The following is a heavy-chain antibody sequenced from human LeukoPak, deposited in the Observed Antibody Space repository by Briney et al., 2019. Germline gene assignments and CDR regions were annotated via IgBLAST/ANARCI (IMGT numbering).Heavy chain of an antibody. CDR3: ARVYYGPRGSNPFDY. D-gene: IGHD4-17*01. CDR1: GGSISSGGYY. Sequence: SETLSLTCTVSGGSISSGGYYWSWIRQHPGKGLEWIGYIYYSGSTYYNPSLKSRVTISVDTSKNQFSLKLSPVTAADTAVYYCARVYYGPRGSNPFDYWGQGTLVTVSS. V-gene: IGHV4-31*03. J-gene: IGHJ4*02. CDR2: IYYSGST.